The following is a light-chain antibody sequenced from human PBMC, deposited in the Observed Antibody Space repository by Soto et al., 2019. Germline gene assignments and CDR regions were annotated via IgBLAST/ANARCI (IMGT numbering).Light chain of an antibody. CDR2: GAS. Sequence: ETVMTQSPGTLSLSPGERATLSCRASQSVSSGYLAWYQQKPGQPPRLLIFGASTMATGIPDRFTGSGSGTDFTLTISRLEPEDFAVYYCQQYGISQNTFGQGTKLEIK. CDR1: QSVSSGY. V-gene: IGKV3-20*01. CDR3: QQYGISQNT. J-gene: IGKJ2*01.